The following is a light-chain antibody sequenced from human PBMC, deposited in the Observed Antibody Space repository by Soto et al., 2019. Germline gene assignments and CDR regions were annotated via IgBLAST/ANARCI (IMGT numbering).Light chain of an antibody. J-gene: IGKJ5*01. Sequence: DIQMTQPPYSLSASVGDRVTITCRASQSISSYLNWYQQKPGKAPKLQIYAASSLQSGVRSRFSGSGSGTDSTLTISSLQPEDFVTYYFQQRYSTPSSTFGQGTRLEIK. CDR1: QSISSY. CDR3: QQRYSTPSST. CDR2: AAS. V-gene: IGKV1-39*01.